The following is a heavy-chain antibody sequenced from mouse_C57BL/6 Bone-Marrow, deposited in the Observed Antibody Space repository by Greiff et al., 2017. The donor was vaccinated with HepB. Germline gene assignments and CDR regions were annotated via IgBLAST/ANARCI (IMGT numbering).Heavy chain of an antibody. V-gene: IGHV1-82*01. CDR1: GYAFSSSW. Sequence: QVQLQQSGPELVKPGASVKISCKASGYAFSSSWMNWVKQRPGKGLEWIGRIYPGDGDTNYNGKFKGKATLTADKSSSTAYMQLSSLTSEDSAVYFCARYSFYYSNYDAMDYWGQGTSVTVSS. CDR3: ARYSFYYSNYDAMDY. D-gene: IGHD2-5*01. CDR2: IYPGDGDT. J-gene: IGHJ4*01.